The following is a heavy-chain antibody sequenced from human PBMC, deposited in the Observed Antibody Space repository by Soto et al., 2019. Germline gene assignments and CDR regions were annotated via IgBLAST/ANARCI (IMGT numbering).Heavy chain of an antibody. CDR3: ARAYSDAFDI. CDR2: ISSSGTGI. D-gene: IGHD2-15*01. Sequence: PGGSLRLSCAACGFTFSDYYMTWIRQAPGKGLEWVSYISSSGTGIYYADSMKGRFTTSRDNAKKSLYLQMSSLRAEDTAVYYCARAYSDAFDIWGQGTMVTVSS. V-gene: IGHV3-11*01. J-gene: IGHJ3*02. CDR1: GFTFSDYY.